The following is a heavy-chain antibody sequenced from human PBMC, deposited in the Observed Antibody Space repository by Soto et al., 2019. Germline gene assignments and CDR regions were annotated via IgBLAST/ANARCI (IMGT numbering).Heavy chain of an antibody. Sequence: EVQLVESGGGLVQPGGSLILSCAASGFTFSTYHMNWVRQAPGKGLEWVSYIHSGGSRIYYADSVKGRFTISRDNAKNSLYLQMNSLRAKDTAVYYCARDGSTVTTTYHYAMDVWGQGTTVTVSS. V-gene: IGHV3-48*03. CDR1: GFTFSTYH. CDR3: ARDGSTVTTTYHYAMDV. J-gene: IGHJ6*02. D-gene: IGHD4-17*01. CDR2: IHSGGSRI.